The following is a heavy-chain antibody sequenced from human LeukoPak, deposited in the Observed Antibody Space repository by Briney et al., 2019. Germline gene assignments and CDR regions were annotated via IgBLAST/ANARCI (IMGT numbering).Heavy chain of an antibody. D-gene: IGHD6-13*01. J-gene: IGHJ4*02. Sequence: GRSLRLSCAASGFTFSSYGMHWVRQAPGKGLEWVAVISYDGSNKYYADSVKGRFTISRDNSKNTLYLQMNSLRAEGTAVYYCAKDFVSSSWSFDYWGQGTLVTVSS. CDR3: AKDFVSSSWSFDY. CDR2: ISYDGSNK. CDR1: GFTFSSYG. V-gene: IGHV3-30*18.